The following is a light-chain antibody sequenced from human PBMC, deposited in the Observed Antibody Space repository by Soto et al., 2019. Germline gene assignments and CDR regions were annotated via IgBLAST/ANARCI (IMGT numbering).Light chain of an antibody. Sequence: DIQMTQSPSSLSASVGDRVTITCRASQSISSYFNWYQQKPGKAPHLLIYAASSLQSGVPSRFSGSGSGTDFTLTISSLQPEDVATYYCQQSYSTPRTFGQGTKLEIK. CDR1: QSISSY. CDR2: AAS. J-gene: IGKJ2*01. CDR3: QQSYSTPRT. V-gene: IGKV1-39*01.